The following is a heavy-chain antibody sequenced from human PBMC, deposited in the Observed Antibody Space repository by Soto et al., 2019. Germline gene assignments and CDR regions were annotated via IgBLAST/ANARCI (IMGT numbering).Heavy chain of an antibody. CDR3: ARDSRSYYYGSSGYYQVPYGMDV. CDR2: IYYSGST. V-gene: IGHV4-30-4*01. Sequence: PSETLSLTCTVSGGSISSGDYYWSWIRQPPGKGLEWIGYIYYSGSTYYNPSLKSRVTISVDTSKNQFSLKLSSVTAADTAVYYCARDSRSYYYGSSGYYQVPYGMDVWGQGTTVTVSS. J-gene: IGHJ6*02. CDR1: GGSISSGDYY. D-gene: IGHD3-22*01.